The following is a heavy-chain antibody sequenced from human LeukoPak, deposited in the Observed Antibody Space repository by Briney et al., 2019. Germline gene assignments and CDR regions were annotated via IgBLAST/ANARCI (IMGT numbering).Heavy chain of an antibody. CDR1: GFTFSSYS. V-gene: IGHV3-48*01. D-gene: IGHD2-2*01. CDR3: ARDAIVVVPAAMGDSADFDY. J-gene: IGHJ4*02. Sequence: GGSLRLSCAASGFTFSSYSMNWVRQAPGKGLEWVSYISSSSSTIYYADSVKGRFTISRDNAKDSLYLQMNSLRAEDTAVYYCARDAIVVVPAAMGDSADFDYWGQGTLVTVSS. CDR2: ISSSSSTI.